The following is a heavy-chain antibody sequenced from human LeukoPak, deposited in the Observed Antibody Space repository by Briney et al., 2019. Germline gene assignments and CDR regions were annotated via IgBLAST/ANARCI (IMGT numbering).Heavy chain of an antibody. CDR1: GFTFGKYW. CDR2: MRNKANRYTT. Sequence: PGGSLRLSCVASGFTFGKYWMSWVRQAPGKGLEWVGRMRNKANRYTTENAASVTGRFTISRDDSKKLVFLQMNSLKIEDTAVYYCTTSPDSGANVFDIWGQGTRVTVSS. CDR3: TTSPDSGANVFDI. V-gene: IGHV3-72*01. D-gene: IGHD1-26*01. J-gene: IGHJ3*02.